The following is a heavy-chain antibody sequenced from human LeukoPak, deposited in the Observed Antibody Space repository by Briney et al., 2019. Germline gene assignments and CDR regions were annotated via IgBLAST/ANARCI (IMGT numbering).Heavy chain of an antibody. D-gene: IGHD3-10*01. V-gene: IGHV3-23*01. Sequence: PGGSLRLSCAASGFTFSSYAMSWVRQAPGKGLEWVSAISGSGGSTYYADSVKGRFTISRDNSKNTLYLQMNSLRAEDTAVYYCAKDHTEITIVRGVNFYLDYYGMDVWGQGTTVTVSS. J-gene: IGHJ6*02. CDR2: ISGSGGST. CDR1: GFTFSSYA. CDR3: AKDHTEITIVRGVNFYLDYYGMDV.